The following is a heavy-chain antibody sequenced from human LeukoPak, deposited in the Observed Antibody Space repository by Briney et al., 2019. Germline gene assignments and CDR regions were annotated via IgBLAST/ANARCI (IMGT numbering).Heavy chain of an antibody. J-gene: IGHJ4*02. CDR2: IQSKIDGGST. CDR1: GFTFANAW. V-gene: IGHV3-15*01. D-gene: IGHD3-10*01. CDR3: ATIVWFGELLGY. Sequence: GGSLRLSCAASGFTFANAWMSWVRQAPGKGLEWVGRIQSKIDGGSTDYAAPVKGRFTISRDDSKNTVFLQTNSLKTEDTAVYYCATIVWFGELLGYWGQGVLVTVSS.